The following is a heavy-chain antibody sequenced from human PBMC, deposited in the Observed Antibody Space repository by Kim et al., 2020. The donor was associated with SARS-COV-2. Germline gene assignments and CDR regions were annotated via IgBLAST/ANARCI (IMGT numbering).Heavy chain of an antibody. J-gene: IGHJ4*02. CDR3: AKRAGPTRYYDILTGYYMGYCDY. V-gene: IGHV3-23*01. D-gene: IGHD3-9*01. Sequence: GGSLRLSCAASGFTFSSYAMSWVRQAPGKGLEWVSAISGSGGSTYYADSVKGRFTISRDNSKNTLYLQMNSLRAEDTAVYFCAKRAGPTRYYDILTGYYMGYCDYWGQGTLVTVSS. CDR2: ISGSGGST. CDR1: GFTFSSYA.